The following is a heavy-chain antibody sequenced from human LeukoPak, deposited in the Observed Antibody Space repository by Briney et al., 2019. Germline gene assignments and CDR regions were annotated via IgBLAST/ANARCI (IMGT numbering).Heavy chain of an antibody. J-gene: IGHJ3*02. V-gene: IGHV3-23*01. Sequence: GGSLRLSCAASGFTFSSYAMTWVRQAPGEGLEWVSVISGSGGSTYYADSVKGRFTISRDNSKNTLYLQMNSLRAEDTAVYYCAKDLAVAGANDAFDIWGQGTMVTVSS. CDR3: AKDLAVAGANDAFDI. CDR1: GFTFSSYA. CDR2: ISGSGGST. D-gene: IGHD6-19*01.